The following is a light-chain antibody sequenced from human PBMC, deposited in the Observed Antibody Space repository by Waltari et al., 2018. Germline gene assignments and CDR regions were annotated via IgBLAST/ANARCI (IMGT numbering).Light chain of an antibody. Sequence: VLTQPPSASGTPGQRVTISCSGSSSNIGTNTVTWYQQPPGTAPKLLMSNTTQRPSGVPGRFSVSKSCTSASLAISGLQSEDEADYYCATWDGSLNGPYVFGTGTKVTVL. CDR3: ATWDGSLNGPYV. J-gene: IGLJ1*01. CDR1: SSNIGTNT. CDR2: NTT. V-gene: IGLV1-44*01.